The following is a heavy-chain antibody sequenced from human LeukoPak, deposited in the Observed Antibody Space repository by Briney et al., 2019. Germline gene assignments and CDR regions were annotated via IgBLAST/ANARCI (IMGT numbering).Heavy chain of an antibody. D-gene: IGHD3-3*01. CDR1: GVPISGGRYY. CDR2: VYYNGDT. CDR3: ARRASGVFDY. V-gene: IGHV4-39*01. J-gene: IGHJ4*02. Sequence: SETLSLTCTVSGVPISGGRYYWGWIRQSPGKGLEWIGSVYYNGDTLDNPSLKSRVILFVDMSKNQFSVELTSVTAAETAVYYCARRASGVFDYWGLGTLVTVSS.